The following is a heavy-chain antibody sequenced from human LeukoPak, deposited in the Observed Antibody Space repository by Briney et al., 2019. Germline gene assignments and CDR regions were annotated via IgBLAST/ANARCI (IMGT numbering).Heavy chain of an antibody. J-gene: IGHJ4*02. CDR3: AREDILTGSQPFDY. CDR2: ISAYNVNT. D-gene: IGHD3-9*01. V-gene: IGHV1-18*01. CDR1: GYTFTSYG. Sequence: GASVKVSCKASGYTFTSYGISWVRQAPGQGLEWMGWISAYNVNTNYAQKLQGKVTMTTDTSTSTAYMELRSLRSDDTAVYYCAREDILTGSQPFDYWGQGTLVTVSS.